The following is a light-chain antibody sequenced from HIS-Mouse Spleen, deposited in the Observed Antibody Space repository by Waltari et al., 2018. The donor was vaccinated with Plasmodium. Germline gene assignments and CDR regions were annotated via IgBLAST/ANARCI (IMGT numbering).Light chain of an antibody. CDR2: DVS. Sequence: QSALTQPASVSGSPGQSITISCTGTSSDVGGSNYVSWSQQHPGKAPKLMIYDVSNRPSGVSNRFSGSKSGNTASLTISGLQAEDEADYYCSSYTSSSTLYVVFGGGTKLTVL. CDR1: SSDVGGSNY. V-gene: IGLV2-14*03. J-gene: IGLJ2*01. CDR3: SSYTSSSTLYVV.